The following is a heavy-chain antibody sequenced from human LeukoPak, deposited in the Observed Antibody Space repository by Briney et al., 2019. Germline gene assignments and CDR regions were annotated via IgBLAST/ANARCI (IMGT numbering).Heavy chain of an antibody. Sequence: ASVKVSCKSSGYTFTSYGISWVRQAPGQGLEWMGWISAYNGSTNYAQRLQGRVTMTTDTSTSTAYMELGSLRSDDTAVYYCARGTIVQGVIISTPVEDYWGQGTLVTVSS. CDR1: GYTFTSYG. D-gene: IGHD3-10*01. CDR2: ISAYNGST. V-gene: IGHV1-18*01. CDR3: ARGTIVQGVIISTPVEDY. J-gene: IGHJ4*02.